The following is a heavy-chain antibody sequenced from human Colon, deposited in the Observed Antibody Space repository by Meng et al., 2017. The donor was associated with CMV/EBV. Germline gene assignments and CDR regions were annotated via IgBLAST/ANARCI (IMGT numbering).Heavy chain of an antibody. J-gene: IGHJ4*01. CDR1: GESFSGNY. Sequence: QVQLQQWGPGLLKPSETLSLTWSVYGESFSGNYCTWIRPPPGRGLGWIGEAYYTGSTNYSPSLKSRVTISLDTSKNQFSLKLNSVTAADTAVDYCARATKSSCWEVLDYWGHGTLVTVSS. V-gene: IGHV4-34*01. D-gene: IGHD2-2*01. CDR3: ARATKSSCWEVLDY. CDR2: AYYTGST.